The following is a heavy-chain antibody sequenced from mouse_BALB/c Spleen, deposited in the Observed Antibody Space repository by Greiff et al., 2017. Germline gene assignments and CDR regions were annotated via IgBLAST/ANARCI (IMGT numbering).Heavy chain of an antibody. D-gene: IGHD2-1*01. CDR1: GYTFTDYA. Sequence: QVHVKQSGAELVRPGVSVKISCKGSGYTFTDYAMHWVKQSHAKSLEWIGVISTYYGDASYNQKFKGKATMTVDKSSSTAYMELARLTSEDSAIYYCAREGNYVAMDYWGQGTSVTVSS. CDR3: AREGNYVAMDY. J-gene: IGHJ4*01. CDR2: ISTYYGDA. V-gene: IGHV1S137*01.